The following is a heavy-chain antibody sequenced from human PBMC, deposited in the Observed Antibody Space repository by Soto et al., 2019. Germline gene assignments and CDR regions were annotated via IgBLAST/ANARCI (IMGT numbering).Heavy chain of an antibody. V-gene: IGHV1-3*01. D-gene: IGHD3-10*01. Sequence: ASVKVSCKASGYTFTSYAMHWLRQGPGQRLEWMGWINAGNGNTKYSQKFQGRVTITRDTSASTAYMELSSLRSEDTAVYYCARDLSLWPSPLNWFDPWGQGTLVTVSS. CDR3: ARDLSLWPSPLNWFDP. CDR1: GYTFTSYA. CDR2: INAGNGNT. J-gene: IGHJ5*02.